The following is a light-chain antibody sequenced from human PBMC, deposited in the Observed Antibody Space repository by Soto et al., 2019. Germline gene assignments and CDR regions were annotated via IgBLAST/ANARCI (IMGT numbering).Light chain of an antibody. CDR2: GAS. CDR3: QQSHNWPLT. CDR1: QSINSE. Sequence: EIVMTQSPATLSLSPGGRAALSCRASQSINSELAWYQQKPGQPPRLLIYGASTRATGVPARFTGSESGSEFTLTISGLQSEDFAVYYCQQSHNWPLTFGQGTRLEI. J-gene: IGKJ2*01. V-gene: IGKV3-15*01.